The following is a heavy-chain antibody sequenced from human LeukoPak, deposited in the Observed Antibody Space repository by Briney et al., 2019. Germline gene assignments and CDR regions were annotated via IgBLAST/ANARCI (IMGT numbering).Heavy chain of an antibody. D-gene: IGHD2-21*02. CDR2: ISGSGDNT. V-gene: IGHV3-23*01. CDR3: TKDADAYCGGDCYPSD. Sequence: PGGSLRLSCAVSGFIFSSYGMSWVRQAPGKGLEWVSRISGSGDNTYNADSVKGRFTISRDNSKNTLYLQMNSLRDEDTAVYYCTKDADAYCGGDCYPSDWGQGTLVTVSS. CDR1: GFIFSSYG. J-gene: IGHJ4*02.